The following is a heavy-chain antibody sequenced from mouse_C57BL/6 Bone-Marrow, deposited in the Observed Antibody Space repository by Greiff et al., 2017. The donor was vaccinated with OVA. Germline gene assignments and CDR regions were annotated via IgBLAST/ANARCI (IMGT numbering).Heavy chain of an antibody. J-gene: IGHJ3*01. CDR3: AREGRVTSAFAY. CDR2: IDPSDSYT. CDR1: GYTFTSYC. V-gene: IGHV1-69*01. D-gene: IGHD2-2*01. Sequence: QVQLQQSGAELVMPGASVKLSCKASGYTFTSYCMHWVKQRPGQGLEWIGEIDPSDSYTYYNQKFKGKSTLTVDKSSSTAYMQISSLTSADSAVYYCAREGRVTSAFAYWGQGTLVTVSA.